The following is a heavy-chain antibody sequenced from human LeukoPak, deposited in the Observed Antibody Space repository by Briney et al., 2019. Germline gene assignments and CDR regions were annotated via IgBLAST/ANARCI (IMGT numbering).Heavy chain of an antibody. CDR3: ARTLIRYSSGWYSD. J-gene: IGHJ4*02. Sequence: GGSLRLSCAASGFTFSSYAMSWVRQAPGKGLEWVSAISGSGGSTYYADSVKGRFTISRDNSKNTLYLQMNSLRAEDTAVYYCARTLIRYSSGWYSDWGQGTLVTASS. V-gene: IGHV3-23*01. CDR2: ISGSGGST. CDR1: GFTFSSYA. D-gene: IGHD6-19*01.